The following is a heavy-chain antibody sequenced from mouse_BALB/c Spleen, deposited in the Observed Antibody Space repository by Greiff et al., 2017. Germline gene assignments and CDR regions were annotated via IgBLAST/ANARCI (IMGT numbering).Heavy chain of an antibody. Sequence: VQRVESGPGLVAPSQSLSITCTVSGFSLTSYGVHWVRQPSGKGLEWLGVIWAGGSTNYNSALMSRLSISKDNSKSQVFLKMNSLQTDDTAMYYCARIYYGYDVWAMDYWGQGTSVTVSS. D-gene: IGHD2-2*01. CDR2: IWAGGST. V-gene: IGHV2-9*02. CDR1: GFSLTSYG. CDR3: ARIYYGYDVWAMDY. J-gene: IGHJ4*01.